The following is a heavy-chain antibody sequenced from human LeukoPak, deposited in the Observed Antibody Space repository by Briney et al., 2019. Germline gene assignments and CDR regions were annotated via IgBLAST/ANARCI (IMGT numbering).Heavy chain of an antibody. J-gene: IGHJ3*02. V-gene: IGHV3-30*14. D-gene: IGHD3-22*01. CDR1: GFTFSSYA. CDR3: ARDSSAYYAFDI. CDR2: ISFDGSNK. Sequence: GGSLRLSCAASGFTFSSYAMHWVRQAPGKGLEWVAVISFDGSNKFYADSVKGRFTISRDNSRNTVHLQINSLRAEDSAVYYCARDSSAYYAFDIWGQGTMVTVSS.